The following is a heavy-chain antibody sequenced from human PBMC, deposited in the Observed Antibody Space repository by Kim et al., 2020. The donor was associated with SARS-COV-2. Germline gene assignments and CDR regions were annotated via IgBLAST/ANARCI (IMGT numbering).Heavy chain of an antibody. V-gene: IGHV1-69*13. CDR3: ARSSGYDSSYYYGLAV. D-gene: IGHD5-12*01. CDR1: GGTFSRNG. J-gene: IGHJ6*02. CDR2: IIPFSATA. Sequence: SVKVSCKASGGTFSRNGISWVRQAPGQGLDWMGGIIPFSATANYAQKFQGRVTITADESTSTVHMELSSLKSEDTAAYYCARSSGYDSSYYYGLAVWGQ.